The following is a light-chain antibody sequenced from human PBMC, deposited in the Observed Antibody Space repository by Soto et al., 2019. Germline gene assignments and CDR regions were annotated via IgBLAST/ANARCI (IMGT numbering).Light chain of an antibody. Sequence: DVQLTQSPSFLSASVRERVTITCRASQAIRNYLAWYQQKPGGAPRLLIHSASTLQSGVPSRFSGSGYGTEFTLTISSLQPEDFATYYCQQVNTYPITVGQGTRLEIK. CDR1: QAIRNY. CDR2: SAS. V-gene: IGKV1-9*01. CDR3: QQVNTYPIT. J-gene: IGKJ5*01.